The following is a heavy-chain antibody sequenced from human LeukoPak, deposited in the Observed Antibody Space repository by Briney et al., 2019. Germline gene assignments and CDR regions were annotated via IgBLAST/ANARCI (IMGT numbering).Heavy chain of an antibody. J-gene: IGHJ4*02. CDR3: ARTGGQWPFFDY. D-gene: IGHD6-19*01. CDR1: GFTFSSYS. V-gene: IGHV3-21*01. Sequence: AGGSLRLSCAASGFTFSSYSMNWVRQAPGRGLEWVSSISSSSSYIYYADSVKGRFTISRDNAKNSLYLQMNSLRAEDTAVYYCARTGGQWPFFDYWGQGTLVTVSS. CDR2: ISSSSSYI.